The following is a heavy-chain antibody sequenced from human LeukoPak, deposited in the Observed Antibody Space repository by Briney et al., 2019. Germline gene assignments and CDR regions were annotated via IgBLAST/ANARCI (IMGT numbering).Heavy chain of an antibody. Sequence: PGGSLRLSCAASGFTFSSYSMNWVRQAPGKGLEWVSSISSSSSYIYYADSVKGRFTISRDNAKNSLYLQMNSLRAEDTAVYYCAKDLRGDPRNYWGQGTLVTVSS. D-gene: IGHD2-21*01. CDR1: GFTFSSYS. CDR3: AKDLRGDPRNY. J-gene: IGHJ4*02. V-gene: IGHV3-21*04. CDR2: ISSSSSYI.